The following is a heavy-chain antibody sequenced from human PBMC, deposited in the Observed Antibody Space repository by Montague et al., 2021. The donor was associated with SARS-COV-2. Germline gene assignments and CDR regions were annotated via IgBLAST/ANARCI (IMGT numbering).Heavy chain of an antibody. Sequence: SETLSLTCTVSGDSISSSSYNWGWIRQPPGKGLEWIGSVHYNGRTYYNPSLKSRVTIYVDTSKNQTSLRLSSVTAADTAVYYSTRHVHMTWPEPSPGFDYWGQGTLVTVSS. V-gene: IGHV4-39*01. CDR1: GDSISSSSYN. CDR3: TRHVHMTWPEPSPGFDY. D-gene: IGHD1-1*01. J-gene: IGHJ4*02. CDR2: VHYNGRT.